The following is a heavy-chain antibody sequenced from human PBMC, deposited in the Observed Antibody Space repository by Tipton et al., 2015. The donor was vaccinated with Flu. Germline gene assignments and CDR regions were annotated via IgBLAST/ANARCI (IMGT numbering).Heavy chain of an antibody. D-gene: IGHD2-21*01. J-gene: IGHJ4*02. Sequence: SLRLSCAASGFIVSSDYMSWVRQAPGKGLEWVSVIYSSDSTSYADSVRGRFTLSRDTSRNTLYLQMNSLRAEDTAVYYCARQLGGGDCYWGQGTLVTVFS. V-gene: IGHV3-53*01. CDR2: IYSSDST. CDR1: GFIVSSDY. CDR3: ARQLGGGDCY.